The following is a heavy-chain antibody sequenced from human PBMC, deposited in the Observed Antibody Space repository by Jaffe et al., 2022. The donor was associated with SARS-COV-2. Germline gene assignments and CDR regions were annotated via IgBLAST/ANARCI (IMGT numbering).Heavy chain of an antibody. Sequence: QVQLQESGPGLVKPSQTLSLTCTVSGGSIINGGYYWSWIRQRPGKGLEWIGYVYYSGLTHYSPYFESRVTISVDTSKNQFSLNLNSMTAADTGVYYCARDRRLPPYYYFDYWGQGALVTVSS. J-gene: IGHJ4*02. CDR1: GGSIINGGYY. CDR2: VYYSGLT. CDR3: ARDRRLPPYYYFDY. D-gene: IGHD2-21*02. V-gene: IGHV4-31*03.